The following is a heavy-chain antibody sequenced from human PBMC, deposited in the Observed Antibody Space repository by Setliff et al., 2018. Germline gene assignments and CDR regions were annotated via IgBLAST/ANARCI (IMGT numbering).Heavy chain of an antibody. CDR1: GYTFTSYD. Sequence: ASVKVSCKASGYTFTSYDINWVRQATGQGLEWMGWMNPNSGNTGYAQKFQGRVTMTRDTSTSTAYMELRSLRSDDTAVYYCARGGPEAAADVPEGFYGMDVWGQGTTVTVSS. D-gene: IGHD6-13*01. J-gene: IGHJ6*02. V-gene: IGHV1-8*02. CDR2: MNPNSGNT. CDR3: ARGGPEAAADVPEGFYGMDV.